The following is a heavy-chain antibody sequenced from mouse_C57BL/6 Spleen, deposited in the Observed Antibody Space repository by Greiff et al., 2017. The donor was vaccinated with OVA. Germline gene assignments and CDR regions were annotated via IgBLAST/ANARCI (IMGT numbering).Heavy chain of an antibody. J-gene: IGHJ2*01. V-gene: IGHV1-22*01. Sequence: DVQLQESGPELVKPGASVKMSCKASGYTFTDYNMHWVKQSHGKSLEWIGYINPNNGGTSYNQKFKGKATLTVNKSSSTAYMELRSLTSEDSAVYYCARGLPYFDYWGQGTTLTVSS. CDR1: GYTFTDYN. CDR2: INPNNGGT. D-gene: IGHD2-2*01. CDR3: ARGLPYFDY.